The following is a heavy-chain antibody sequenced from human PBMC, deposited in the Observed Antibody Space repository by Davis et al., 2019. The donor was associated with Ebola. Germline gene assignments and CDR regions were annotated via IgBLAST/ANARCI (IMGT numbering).Heavy chain of an antibody. J-gene: IGHJ5*02. CDR3: ARGKWFDP. CDR1: GGTFTNYA. V-gene: IGHV1-69*04. CDR2: IIPVVDTK. Sequence: AASVQVSCKPSGGTFTNYAVNWVRQAPGQGLEWMGRIIPVVDTKDYAQKFQGRVTLTADKATNTAYMELSGLRFDDTAVYYCARGKWFDPWGQGTLVSVTS.